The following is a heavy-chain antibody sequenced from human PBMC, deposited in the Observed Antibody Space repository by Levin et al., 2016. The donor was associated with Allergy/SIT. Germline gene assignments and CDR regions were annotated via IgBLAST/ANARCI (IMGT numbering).Heavy chain of an antibody. J-gene: IGHJ6*02. V-gene: IGHV3-23*01. D-gene: IGHD2-21*01. CDR2: ISGNGADT. Sequence: GESLKISCEVSGFTFSNYAMTWVRQAPGKGLEYVTAISGNGADTYYADSVKGRFAISRDNSKNTLYLQMNSLRAEDTAVYYCAKEWAGYVLVVMDVWGQGTTVTVSS. CDR1: GFTFSNYA. CDR3: AKEWAGYVLVVMDV.